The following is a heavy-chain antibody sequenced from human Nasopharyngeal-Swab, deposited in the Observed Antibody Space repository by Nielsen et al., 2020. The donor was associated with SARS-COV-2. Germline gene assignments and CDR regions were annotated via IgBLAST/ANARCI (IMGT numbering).Heavy chain of an antibody. CDR3: ARWGYYYGSGSYYTYYYGMDV. CDR2: IKQDGSEK. D-gene: IGHD3-10*01. V-gene: IGHV3-7*01. CDR1: GFTFSSYW. Sequence: GESLKISCAASGFTFSSYWTSWVRQAPGKGLEWVANIKQDGSEKYYVDSVKGRFTISRDNAKNSLYLQMNSLRAEDTAVYYCARWGYYYGSGSYYTYYYGMDVWGQGTTVTVSS. J-gene: IGHJ6*02.